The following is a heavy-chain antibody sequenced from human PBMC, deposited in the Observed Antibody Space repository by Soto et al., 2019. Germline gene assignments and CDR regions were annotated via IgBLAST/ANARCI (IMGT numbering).Heavy chain of an antibody. CDR2: ISYDGSNK. J-gene: IGHJ6*02. Sequence: QVQLVESGGGVVQPGRSLRLSCAASGFTFSSYGMHWVRQAPGKGLEWVAVISYDGSNKYYADSVKGRFTISRDNSKNTLYLQMNSLRVEDTAVYYCAKSMVATITHGMDVWGQGTTVTVSS. D-gene: IGHD5-12*01. CDR1: GFTFSSYG. V-gene: IGHV3-30*18. CDR3: AKSMVATITHGMDV.